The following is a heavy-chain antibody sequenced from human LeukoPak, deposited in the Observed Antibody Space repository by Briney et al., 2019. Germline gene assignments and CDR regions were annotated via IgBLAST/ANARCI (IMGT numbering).Heavy chain of an antibody. CDR3: AKWGDFDILTGYYVSDF. J-gene: IGHJ4*02. D-gene: IGHD3-9*01. Sequence: GGSLRLSCVASGFTFSNYAMSWVRQAAGKRLEWASAVTGSGGSTYYADSVKGRFTISRDNSRNTLFLQMNSLRAEDTAIYYCAKWGDFDILTGYYVSDFWGQGTLVTVSS. V-gene: IGHV3-23*01. CDR1: GFTFSNYA. CDR2: VTGSGGST.